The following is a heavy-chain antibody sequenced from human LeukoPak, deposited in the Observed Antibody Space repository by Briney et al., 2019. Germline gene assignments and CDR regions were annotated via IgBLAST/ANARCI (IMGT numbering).Heavy chain of an antibody. CDR1: GFTFSSYW. J-gene: IGHJ4*02. CDR2: IKQDGSEK. Sequence: GGSLRLSCAASGFTFSSYWMSWVRQASGKGLEWVANIKQDGSEKYYVDSVKGRFTISRDNAKNSLYLQMNSLRAEDTAVYYCARDHYKNYYDSGGYFDYWGQGTLVTVSS. CDR3: ARDHYKNYYDSGGYFDY. V-gene: IGHV3-7*01. D-gene: IGHD3-22*01.